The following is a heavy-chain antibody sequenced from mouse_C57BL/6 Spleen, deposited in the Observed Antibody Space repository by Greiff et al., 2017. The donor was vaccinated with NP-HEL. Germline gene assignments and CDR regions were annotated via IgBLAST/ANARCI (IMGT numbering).Heavy chain of an antibody. V-gene: IGHV10-1*01. CDR3: VRGYYYGSGDYFDY. CDR1: GFSFNTYA. Sequence: VQLQQSGGGLVQPKGSLKLSCAASGFSFNTYAMNWVRQAPGKGLEWVARIRSKSNNYATYYADSVKDRFTISRDDSESMLYLQMNNLKTEDTAMDYCVRGYYYGSGDYFDYWDQGTTLTVSS. D-gene: IGHD1-1*01. CDR2: IRSKSNNYAT. J-gene: IGHJ2*01.